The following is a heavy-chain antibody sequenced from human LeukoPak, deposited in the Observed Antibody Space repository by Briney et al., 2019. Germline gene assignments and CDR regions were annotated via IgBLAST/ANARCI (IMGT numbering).Heavy chain of an antibody. CDR2: ITGSGGNT. V-gene: IGHV3-23*01. Sequence: PGGSLRLSCAASGFTFSNYAMSWVRQAPGKGLEWVSAITGSGGNTNYADSVQGRFTISRDNSKNTLYLQMNSLRAEDTAVYYCAKEGNSSVRGVFYWGQGTLVTVSS. J-gene: IGHJ4*02. CDR1: GFTFSNYA. CDR3: AKEGNSSVRGVFY. D-gene: IGHD3-10*01.